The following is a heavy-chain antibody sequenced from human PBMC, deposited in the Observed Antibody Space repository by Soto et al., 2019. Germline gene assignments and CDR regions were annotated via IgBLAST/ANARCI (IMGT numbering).Heavy chain of an antibody. CDR2: ISGGGGTT. CDR3: ARSPGGYSYGRYFFDY. D-gene: IGHD5-18*01. J-gene: IGHJ4*02. Sequence: GGSLRLSCAASGFTFSSYAMTWVRQAPGKGLEWVSAISGGGGTTYYADSVRGRFTISRDNSKNKLYLQVNSLRPEDTAVYYCARSPGGYSYGRYFFDYWGQGTLVTVSS. V-gene: IGHV3-23*01. CDR1: GFTFSSYA.